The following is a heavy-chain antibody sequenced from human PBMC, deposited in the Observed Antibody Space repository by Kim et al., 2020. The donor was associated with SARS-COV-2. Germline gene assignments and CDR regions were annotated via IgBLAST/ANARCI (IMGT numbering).Heavy chain of an antibody. CDR1: GFTFSDYY. V-gene: IGHV3-11*01. Sequence: GGSLRLSCAASGFTFSDYYMTWIRQAPGRGLEWVSYISGSGSDINYADSVKGRFTISRDNAKNSLYLQMNSLRVEDTAVYYCSRDPRRVDYWGQGTLVPVSS. D-gene: IGHD6-13*01. J-gene: IGHJ4*02. CDR3: SRDPRRVDY. CDR2: ISGSGSDI.